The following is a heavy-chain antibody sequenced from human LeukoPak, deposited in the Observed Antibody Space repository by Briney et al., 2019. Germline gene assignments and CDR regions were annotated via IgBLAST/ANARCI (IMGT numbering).Heavy chain of an antibody. CDR3: ARPPLFLGYCSSTSCYDYYMDV. D-gene: IGHD2-2*01. Sequence: GGSLRLSCAASGFTFSSYSMKWVRQAPGKGLEWVSSISSSSSYIYYADSVKGRFTISRDNAKNSLYLQMNSLRAEDTAVYYCARPPLFLGYCSSTSCYDYYMDVWGKGTTVTVSS. J-gene: IGHJ6*03. CDR1: GFTFSSYS. V-gene: IGHV3-21*01. CDR2: ISSSSSYI.